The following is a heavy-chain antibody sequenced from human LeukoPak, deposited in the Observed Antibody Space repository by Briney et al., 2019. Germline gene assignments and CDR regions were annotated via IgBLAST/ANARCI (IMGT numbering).Heavy chain of an antibody. D-gene: IGHD6-13*01. CDR3: ANLAAADLDY. V-gene: IGHV3-30*02. J-gene: IGHJ4*02. CDR2: IRYDGSNK. Sequence: GGSLRLSCAASGFTFRSYTMHWVRQAPGKGLEWVAFIRYDGSNKYYADSVKGRFTISRDNSKNTLYLQMNSLRAEDTAVYYCANLAAADLDYWGQGTLVTVSS. CDR1: GFTFRSYT.